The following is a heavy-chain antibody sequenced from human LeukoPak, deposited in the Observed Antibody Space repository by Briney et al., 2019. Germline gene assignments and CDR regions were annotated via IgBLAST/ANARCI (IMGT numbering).Heavy chain of an antibody. CDR1: GYTFTSYY. CDR2: MNPNSGNT. V-gene: IGHV1-8*02. Sequence: ASVKVSCKASGYTFTSYYMHWVRQATGQGLEWMGWMNPNSGNTGYAQKFQGRVTMTRNTSISTAYMELSSLRSEDTAVYYCARGPYDSSGYYLGYCYYGMDVWGQGTTVTVSS. D-gene: IGHD3-22*01. J-gene: IGHJ6*02. CDR3: ARGPYDSSGYYLGYCYYGMDV.